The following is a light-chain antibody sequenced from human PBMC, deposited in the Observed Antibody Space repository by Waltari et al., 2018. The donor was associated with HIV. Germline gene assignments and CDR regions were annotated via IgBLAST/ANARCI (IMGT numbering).Light chain of an antibody. J-gene: IGLJ3*02. Sequence: QSALTQPRSVSGSPGQSVTISCTGTSSDVGGYNYVSWYQQHPGKAPKLMIYDVSKRRSGVSNRFSGSKSGNTASLTISGLQAEDEADYYCSSYTSSSTWVFGGGTKLTVL. CDR3: SSYTSSSTWV. CDR2: DVS. CDR1: SSDVGGYNY. V-gene: IGLV2-11*01.